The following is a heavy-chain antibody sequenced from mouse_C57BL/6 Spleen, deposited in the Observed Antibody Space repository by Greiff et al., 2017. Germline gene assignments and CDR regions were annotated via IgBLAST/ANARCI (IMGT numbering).Heavy chain of an antibody. CDR1: GYSITSGYD. Sequence: EVKLMESGPGMVKPSQSLSLTCTVTGYSITSGYDWHCIRNFPGNKLEWMGDISYSGRTNYTPSLKSRISIPHDTSTNHFFLMVNAVTTEDTATYYCEIDGEGWYFDVWGTGTTVTVSS. CDR2: ISYSGRT. CDR3: EIDGEGWYFDV. V-gene: IGHV3-1*01. J-gene: IGHJ1*03.